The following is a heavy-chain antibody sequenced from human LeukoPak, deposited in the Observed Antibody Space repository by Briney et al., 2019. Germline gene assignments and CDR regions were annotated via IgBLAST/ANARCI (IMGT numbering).Heavy chain of an antibody. V-gene: IGHV3-7*03. CDR3: TTDQVKVGATGY. Sequence: GGSLRLSCAASGFALSKYWMSWVRQAPGKGLEWVANIKQDESEKYYVDSVRGRFTISRDNADNSLYLQMNSLKTEDTAVYYCTTDQVKVGATGYWGQGTLVTVSS. J-gene: IGHJ4*02. CDR2: IKQDESEK. CDR1: GFALSKYW. D-gene: IGHD1-26*01.